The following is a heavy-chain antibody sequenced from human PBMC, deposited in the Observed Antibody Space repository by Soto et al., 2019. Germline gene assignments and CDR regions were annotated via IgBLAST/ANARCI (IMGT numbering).Heavy chain of an antibody. D-gene: IGHD4-17*01. Sequence: EVHLVQSGAEVKKPGESLRISCEGSGYTFTTAWIAWVRQLPGKGLEWMGMIYPGDSDTRYSPSFQGQVTISVDKSINTAYLHWSGLKASDTAIYYSARYGNWVDSWGQGTLVTVSS. J-gene: IGHJ4*02. CDR1: GYTFTTAW. CDR3: ARYGNWVDS. CDR2: IYPGDSDT. V-gene: IGHV5-51*01.